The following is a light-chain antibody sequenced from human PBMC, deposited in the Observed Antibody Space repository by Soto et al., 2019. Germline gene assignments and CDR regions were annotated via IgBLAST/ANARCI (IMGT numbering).Light chain of an antibody. CDR1: SSNIGSNF. V-gene: IGLV1-47*01. J-gene: IGLJ3*02. CDR3: AAWDDNLSGVV. Sequence: QSVLTQPPSASGTPGQRVTISCSGSSSNIGSNFVSWYQQLAGAAPKLLIYRNDQRPSGVPDRFSGSKSGTSASLAISGLRSEDEADYYCAAWDDNLSGVVFGGGTKLTVL. CDR2: RND.